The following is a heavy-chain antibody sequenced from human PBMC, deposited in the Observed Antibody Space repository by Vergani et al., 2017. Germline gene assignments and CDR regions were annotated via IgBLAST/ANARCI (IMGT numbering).Heavy chain of an antibody. Sequence: QVQLQESGPGLVKPSQTLSLTCTVSGGSFSTGGQSWTWLRPSAGKGLEWIGHIYTSGDTNYTPSLRSRAIMSVDASKKQFYLKLTYLTAADTAVYYCARDGDEYDKDALDVWGQGTKVTVTS. J-gene: IGHJ3*01. CDR1: GGSFSTGGQS. CDR3: ARDGDEYDKDALDV. V-gene: IGHV4-61*02. CDR2: IYTSGDT. D-gene: IGHD2-21*01.